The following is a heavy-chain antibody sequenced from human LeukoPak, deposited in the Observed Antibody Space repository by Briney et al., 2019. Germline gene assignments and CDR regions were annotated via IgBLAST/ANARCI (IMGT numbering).Heavy chain of an antibody. D-gene: IGHD6-6*01. CDR3: ARKSIAARPGDWYFDL. V-gene: IGHV4-59*01. CDR1: GGSISSYY. J-gene: IGHJ2*01. CDR2: IYYSGST. Sequence: SETLSLTCTVSGGSISSYYWSWIRQPPGKGLEWIGYIYYSGSTNYNPSLKSRVTISVDTSKNQFSLKLSSVTAADTAVYYCARKSIAARPGDWYFDLWGRGTLVTVSS.